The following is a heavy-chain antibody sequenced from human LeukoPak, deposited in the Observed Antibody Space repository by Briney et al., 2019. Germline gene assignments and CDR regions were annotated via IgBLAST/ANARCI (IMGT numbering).Heavy chain of an antibody. V-gene: IGHV4-38-2*02. Sequence: SETLSLTCTISGYSISSGYYWGWIRQPPGKGLEWIGSIYHSGSTYYNPSLKSRVTISLDTSENQFSLKLSSVTAADTAVYYCARDLYSSVWGYFDYWGQGTLVTVSS. CDR3: ARDLYSSVWGYFDY. CDR1: GYSISSGYY. J-gene: IGHJ4*02. D-gene: IGHD6-19*01. CDR2: IYHSGST.